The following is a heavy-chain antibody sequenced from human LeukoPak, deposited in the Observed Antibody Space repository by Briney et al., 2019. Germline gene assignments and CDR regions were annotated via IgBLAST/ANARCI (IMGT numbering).Heavy chain of an antibody. J-gene: IGHJ4*02. CDR1: GFTFSSYE. V-gene: IGHV3-48*03. CDR3: AKDAYGDPLIDY. Sequence: GGSLRLSCAASGFTFSSYEMNWVRQAPGKGLEWVSYISSSGSTIYYADSVKGRFTISRDNSKNTLYLQMNSLRAEDTAVYYCAKDAYGDPLIDYWGQGTLVTVSS. CDR2: ISSSGSTI. D-gene: IGHD4-17*01.